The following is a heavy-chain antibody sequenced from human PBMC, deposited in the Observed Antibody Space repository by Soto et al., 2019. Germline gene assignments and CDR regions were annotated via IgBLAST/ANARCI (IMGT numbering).Heavy chain of an antibody. CDR1: GGSFSGYY. CDR2: INHSGST. Sequence: SETLSLTCAVYGGSFSGYYWSWIRQPPGKGLEWIGEINHSGSTNYNPSLKSRVTISVDTSKNQFSLKLSSVTAADTAVYYCARGVDIVAPGGYYYYMDVWGKGTTVTVSS. V-gene: IGHV4-34*01. J-gene: IGHJ6*03. CDR3: ARGVDIVAPGGYYYYMDV. D-gene: IGHD5-12*01.